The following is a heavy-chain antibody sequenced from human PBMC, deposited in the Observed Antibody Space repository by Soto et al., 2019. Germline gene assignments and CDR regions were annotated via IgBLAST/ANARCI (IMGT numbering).Heavy chain of an antibody. CDR1: GFTFSSYI. D-gene: IGHD3-22*01. V-gene: IGHV3-48*04. CDR2: ISGSGSST. J-gene: IGHJ4*02. CDR3: ARARADYYDSSGYPLGY. Sequence: GGSLILSCAASGFTFSSYIMNWVRQAPGKGLEWVSYISGSGSSTYYVDSVKGRFTISRDNAKNSLYLQMNSLRAEDTAVYYCARARADYYDSSGYPLGYWGQGTLVTVSS.